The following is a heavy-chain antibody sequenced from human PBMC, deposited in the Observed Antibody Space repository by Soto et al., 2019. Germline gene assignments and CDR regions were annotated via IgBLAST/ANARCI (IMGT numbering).Heavy chain of an antibody. Sequence: TSETLSLTCAVYGGSFSGYYWSWIRQPPGKGLEWIGEINHSGSTNYNPSLKSRVTISVDTSKNQFSLKLSSVTAADTAVYYCARDSYDYVWGSYRHYYGMDVWGQGTTVTVSS. CDR3: ARDSYDYVWGSYRHYYGMDV. CDR2: INHSGST. CDR1: GGSFSGYY. J-gene: IGHJ6*02. D-gene: IGHD3-16*02. V-gene: IGHV4-34*01.